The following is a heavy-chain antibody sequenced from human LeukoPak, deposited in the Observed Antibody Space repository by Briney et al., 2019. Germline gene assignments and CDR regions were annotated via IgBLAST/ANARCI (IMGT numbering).Heavy chain of an antibody. V-gene: IGHV1-69*05. J-gene: IGHJ4*02. CDR1: GGTFSSYA. Sequence: SVKVSCKASGGTFSSYAISWVRQAPGQGLEWIGGIIPIFGTANYAQKFQGRVTITTDESTSTAYMELSSLRSEDTAVYYCARGGSGWPTYFDYWGQRTLVTVSS. CDR2: IIPIFGTA. CDR3: ARGGSGWPTYFDY. D-gene: IGHD6-19*01.